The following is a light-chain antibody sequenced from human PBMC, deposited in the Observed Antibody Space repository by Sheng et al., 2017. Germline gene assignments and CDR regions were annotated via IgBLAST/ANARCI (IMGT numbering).Light chain of an antibody. CDR3: QVWDINSHYV. CDR2: DDS. CDR1: NIASKS. Sequence: YLLTQPPSVSVAPGQTATITCGGDNIASKSVTWYQQRPGQAPVVVVYDDSDRPSGIPERISGSNAGNTATLTITRVEAGDEADYYCQVWDINSHYVFGTGTKVTVL. V-gene: IGLV3-21*02. J-gene: IGLJ1*01.